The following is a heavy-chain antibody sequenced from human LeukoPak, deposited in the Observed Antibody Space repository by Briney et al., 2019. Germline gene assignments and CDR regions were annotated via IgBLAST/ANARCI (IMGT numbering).Heavy chain of an antibody. CDR1: GYSFTSYW. V-gene: IGHV5-51*01. D-gene: IGHD2-2*01. J-gene: IGHJ4*02. CDR3: ARIGLYCSSTSCYDY. Sequence: GESLKISCKGSGYSFTSYWIGWVRQMPGKGLEWMGIIYPGDSGTRYSPSFQGQVTISADKSISTAYLQWSSLKASDTAMYYCARIGLYCSSTSCYDYWGQGTLVTVSS. CDR2: IYPGDSGT.